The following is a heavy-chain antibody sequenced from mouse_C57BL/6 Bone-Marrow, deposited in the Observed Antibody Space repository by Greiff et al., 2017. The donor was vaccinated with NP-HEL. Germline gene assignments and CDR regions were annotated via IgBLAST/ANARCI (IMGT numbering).Heavy chain of an antibody. CDR2: ISSGSSTI. CDR3: ARRYRGLYYYAMDY. Sequence: EVMLVESGGGLVKPGGSLKLSCAASGFTFSDYGMHWVRQAPEKGLEWVAYISSGSSTIYYADTVTGRFTISRDNAKNTLFLQMTSLRSEYTAMYYCARRYRGLYYYAMDYWGQGTSVTVSA. V-gene: IGHV5-17*01. D-gene: IGHD2-12*01. J-gene: IGHJ4*01. CDR1: GFTFSDYG.